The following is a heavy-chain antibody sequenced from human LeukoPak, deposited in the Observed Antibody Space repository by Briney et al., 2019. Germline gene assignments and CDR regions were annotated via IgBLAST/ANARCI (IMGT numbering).Heavy chain of an antibody. CDR1: GFTFSNYG. Sequence: PGRSLRLSCAASGFTFSNYGMHWVRQAPGKGLEWVAVISYDGSDKYYGDSVKGRFTISRDNSKNTLYLQMNSLRAEDTAVYYCAKDRDAVAPGSYDYWGQGNLVTVSS. CDR2: ISYDGSDK. J-gene: IGHJ4*02. CDR3: AKDRDAVAPGSYDY. D-gene: IGHD3-10*01. V-gene: IGHV3-30*18.